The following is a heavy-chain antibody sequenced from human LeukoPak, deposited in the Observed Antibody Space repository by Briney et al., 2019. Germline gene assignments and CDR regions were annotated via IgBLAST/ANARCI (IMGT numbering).Heavy chain of an antibody. CDR2: INPNSGGT. J-gene: IGHJ4*02. D-gene: IGHD1-26*01. CDR1: GYTFTGYY. Sequence: GASVKVPCKASGYTFTGYYMHWVRQAPGQGLEWMGWINPNSGGTNYAQKFQGRVTMTRDTSISTAYMELSRLRSDDTAVYYCARDRNSGSYYFDYWGQGTLVTVSS. V-gene: IGHV1-2*02. CDR3: ARDRNSGSYYFDY.